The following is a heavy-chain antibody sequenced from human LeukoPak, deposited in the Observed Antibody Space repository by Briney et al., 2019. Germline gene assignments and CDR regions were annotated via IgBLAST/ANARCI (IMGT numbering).Heavy chain of an antibody. CDR1: GYSFTSYW. D-gene: IGHD3-10*01. CDR3: ARQLLMGYGSGSPLSPFDY. V-gene: IGHV5-51*01. CDR2: IYPGDSDT. Sequence: GESLKISCKGSGYSFTSYWIGWVRQMPGKGLEWMGIIYPGDSDTRYSPSFQGQVTISADKSISTAYLQWSSLKASDTAMYYCARQLLMGYGSGSPLSPFDYWGQGTLVTVSS. J-gene: IGHJ4*02.